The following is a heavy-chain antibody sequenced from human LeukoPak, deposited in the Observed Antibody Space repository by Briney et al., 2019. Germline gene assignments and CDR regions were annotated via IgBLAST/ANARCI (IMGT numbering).Heavy chain of an antibody. CDR3: ARRKRVDLMGGDHRDYFDY. CDR2: INYSGNT. D-gene: IGHD1-26*01. CDR1: GGSISSGGYY. J-gene: IGHJ4*02. Sequence: SETLSLTCTVSGGSISSGGYYWSWLRQHPGKGLEWIRYINYSGNTYYNPSLKSRVTISVDASRNQFSLKLSSVTAAETAVYYCARRKRVDLMGGDHRDYFDYWGQGTLVTVS. V-gene: IGHV4-31*03.